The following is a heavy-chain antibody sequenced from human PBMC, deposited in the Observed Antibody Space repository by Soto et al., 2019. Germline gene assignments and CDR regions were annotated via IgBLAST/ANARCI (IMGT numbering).Heavy chain of an antibody. D-gene: IGHD3-16*01. Sequence: QVQLQESGPGLVKPSQTLSLTCTVSGGSISSGGYYWSWIRQHPGKALEWIGYIYYSGSTYYNPSLKRRVTISFDTSKNQFSLKLSSVTAAATAMSYCTRTLRDYYYGLDVWGQGTTVTVSS. CDR3: TRTLRDYYYGLDV. V-gene: IGHV4-31*03. CDR1: GGSISSGGYY. J-gene: IGHJ6*02. CDR2: IYYSGST.